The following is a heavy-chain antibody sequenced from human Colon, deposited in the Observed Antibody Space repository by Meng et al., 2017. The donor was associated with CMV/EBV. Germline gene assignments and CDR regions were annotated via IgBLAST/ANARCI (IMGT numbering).Heavy chain of an antibody. V-gene: IGHV3-7*01. CDR1: GFTFSTYW. D-gene: IGHD2-21*01. CDR2: IKEDGSET. CDR3: AREGDLVVGPGSTRSAGGNDY. J-gene: IGHJ4*02. Sequence: GGSLRLSCAVSGFTFSTYWMSWIRQAPGKGLEWVANIKEDGSETYYAESVKGRFSISRDNTRNSLYLEMSSLRAEDSGIYYCAREGDLVVGPGSTRSAGGNDYWGQGTLVTVSS.